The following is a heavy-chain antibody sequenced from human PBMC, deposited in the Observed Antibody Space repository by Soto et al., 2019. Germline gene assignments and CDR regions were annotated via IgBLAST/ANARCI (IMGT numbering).Heavy chain of an antibody. V-gene: IGHV3-23*01. J-gene: IGHJ6*02. CDR3: ARGDRGGSGSPASYYYSGLDV. Sequence: DVQLLESGGHLVQPGGSLRLSGAASGFTFSSYAMSWVRQAPGKGLEWVSSVSAGGDMTYYSDSVKGRFTISRDNSNNALFLQMNSLRIEDTALYYCARGDRGGSGSPASYYYSGLDVWGQGATVTVS. D-gene: IGHD3-10*01. CDR2: VSAGGDMT. CDR1: GFTFSSYA.